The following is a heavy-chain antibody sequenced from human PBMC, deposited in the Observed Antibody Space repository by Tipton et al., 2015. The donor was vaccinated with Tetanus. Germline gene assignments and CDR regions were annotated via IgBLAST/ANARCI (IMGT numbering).Heavy chain of an antibody. D-gene: IGHD5-18*01. CDR3: AKSKRGYSYGTFDD. CDR1: GFSFSSYV. CDR2: LSGSGTAT. J-gene: IGHJ4*02. Sequence: SLRLSCAASGFSFSSYVMSWVRQAPGKGLEWVSTLSGSGTATYYAGSVGGRFTISRDNSKNSLFLQMDSLRAEDTAVYFCAKSKRGYSYGTFDDWGQGTLVAVSS. V-gene: IGHV3-23*01.